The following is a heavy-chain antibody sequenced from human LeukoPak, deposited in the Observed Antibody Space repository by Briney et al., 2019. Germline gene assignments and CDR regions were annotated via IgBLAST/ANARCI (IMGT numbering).Heavy chain of an antibody. D-gene: IGHD6-13*01. CDR3: ARDLAAAPNWFDP. V-gene: IGHV1-18*01. CDR2: ISAYNGNT. CDR1: GYTFTSYG. J-gene: IGHJ5*02. Sequence: GASVKVSCKASGYTFTSYGISWVRQAPGQGLEGMGWISAYNGNTNYAQKLQGRVTITTDTSTSTAYMEPRSLRSDDTAVYYCARDLAAAPNWFDPWGQGTLVTVSS.